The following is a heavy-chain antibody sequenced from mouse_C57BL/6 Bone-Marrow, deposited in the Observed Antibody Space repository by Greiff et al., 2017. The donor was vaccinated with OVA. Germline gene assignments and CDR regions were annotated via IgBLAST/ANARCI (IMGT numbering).Heavy chain of an antibody. J-gene: IGHJ4*01. D-gene: IGHD2-3*01. V-gene: IGHV1-50*01. Sequence: QVQLQQSGAELVKPGASVKLSCKASGYTFTSYWMQWVKQRPGQGLEWIGEIDPSDSYTNYNQKFKGKATLTVDTSSSTAYMQLSSLTSEDSAVYYCARRRLLYAMDYWGQGTSVTVSS. CDR3: ARRRLLYAMDY. CDR1: GYTFTSYW. CDR2: IDPSDSYT.